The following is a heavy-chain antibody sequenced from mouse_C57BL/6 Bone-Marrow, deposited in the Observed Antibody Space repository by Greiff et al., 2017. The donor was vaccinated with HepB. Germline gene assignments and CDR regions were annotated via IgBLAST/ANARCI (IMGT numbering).Heavy chain of an antibody. D-gene: IGHD3-1*01. Sequence: QVQLQQSGAELVMPGASVKLSCKASGYTFTSYWMHWVKQRPGQGLEWIGEIDPSDSYTNYNQKFKGKSTLTVDKSSSTAYMQLSSLTSEDSAVYYCARELGTSYAMDYWGQGTSVTVSS. J-gene: IGHJ4*01. CDR1: GYTFTSYW. CDR3: ARELGTSYAMDY. V-gene: IGHV1-69*01. CDR2: IDPSDSYT.